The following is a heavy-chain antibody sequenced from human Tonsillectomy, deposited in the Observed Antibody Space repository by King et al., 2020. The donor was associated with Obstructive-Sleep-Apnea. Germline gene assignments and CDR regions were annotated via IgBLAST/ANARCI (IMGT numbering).Heavy chain of an antibody. CDR3: AKEGYYDILTGYYKAAYGMDV. CDR2: ISWDGGST. CDR1: GFTFDDYA. J-gene: IGHJ6*02. V-gene: IGHV3-43D*03. D-gene: IGHD3-9*01. Sequence: VHLVESGGVVVQPGGSLRLSCAASGFTFDDYAMHWVRQAPGKGLEWVSLISWDGGSTYYADSVKGRFTISRDNSKNSLYLQMNSLRAEDTALYYCAKEGYYDILTGYYKAAYGMDVWGQGTTVTVSS.